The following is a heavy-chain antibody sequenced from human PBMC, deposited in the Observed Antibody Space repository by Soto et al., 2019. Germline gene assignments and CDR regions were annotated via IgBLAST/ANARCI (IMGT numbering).Heavy chain of an antibody. V-gene: IGHV4-39*01. J-gene: IGHJ4*02. CDR2: IYYSGST. Sequence: PSETLSLTCTVSGGSISSSSYYWGWIRQPPGKGLEWIGSIYYSGSTYYNPSLKSRVTISVDTSKNQFSLKLSSVTAADTAVYYCARLDFWSGDPSYFDYWGQGTLVTVSS. D-gene: IGHD3-3*01. CDR1: GGSISSSSYY. CDR3: ARLDFWSGDPSYFDY.